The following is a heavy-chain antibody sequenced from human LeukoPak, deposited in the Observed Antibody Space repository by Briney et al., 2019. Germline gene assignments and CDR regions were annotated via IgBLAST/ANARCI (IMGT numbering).Heavy chain of an antibody. Sequence: ASVKVSCKASGYTFTSYYMHWVRQAPGQGLEWMGIINPSGGSTSYAQKFQGRVTMTRDTSTSTVYMELSSLRSEDTAVYYRARDGQFWSGYYGWFDPWGQGTLVTVSS. CDR3: ARDGQFWSGYYGWFDP. J-gene: IGHJ5*02. CDR2: INPSGGST. CDR1: GYTFTSYY. V-gene: IGHV1-46*01. D-gene: IGHD3-3*01.